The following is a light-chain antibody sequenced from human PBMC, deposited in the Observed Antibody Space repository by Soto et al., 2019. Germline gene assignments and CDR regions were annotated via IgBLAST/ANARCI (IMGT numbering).Light chain of an antibody. J-gene: IGLJ2*01. Sequence: QSALTQPASVSGSPGQSITISCTGTSSDVGGYIYVSWYQQHPGKAPKLMIYEVSNRPSGVSDRFSGSRSGTSASLAITGLQSEDEADYYCAGWDDSLNGVVFGGGTKLTVL. CDR1: SSDVGGYIY. V-gene: IGLV2-14*01. CDR2: EVS. CDR3: AGWDDSLNGVV.